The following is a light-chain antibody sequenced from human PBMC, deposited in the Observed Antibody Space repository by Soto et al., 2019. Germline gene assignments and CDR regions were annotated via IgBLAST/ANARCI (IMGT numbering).Light chain of an antibody. CDR2: AAS. J-gene: IGKJ5*01. Sequence: DIHMTQSPSSVTASVGDRVTITCRASQDIITWLAWYQQKPVKAPKLLXYAASSLQSGVPSRFSGSGSGTDFTLTISSLQHEDFATYYCQQSYSTPSITFGQGTRLEIK. V-gene: IGKV1-12*02. CDR3: QQSYSTPSIT. CDR1: QDIITW.